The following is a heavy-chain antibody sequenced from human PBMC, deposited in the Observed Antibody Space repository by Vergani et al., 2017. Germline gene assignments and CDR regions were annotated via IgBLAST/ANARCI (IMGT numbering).Heavy chain of an antibody. V-gene: IGHV3-9*01. Sequence: EVELEEFGGGLAQPGMSLRLSCAASGFKFDEYAMHWVRQAPGKGLEWVAGISWNSSSEDYADSVEGRFTISRDNAKNSVFLQMSSLTSEDTAVYYCAKAEKRGVAIIEYFFDHWGHGSLVTVSS. J-gene: IGHJ4*01. CDR1: GFKFDEYA. CDR3: AKAEKRGVAIIEYFFDH. D-gene: IGHD3-3*01. CDR2: ISWNSSSE.